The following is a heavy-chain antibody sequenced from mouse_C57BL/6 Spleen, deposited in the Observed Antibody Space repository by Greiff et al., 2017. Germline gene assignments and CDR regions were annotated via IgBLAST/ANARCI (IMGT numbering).Heavy chain of an antibody. CDR2: IHPNSGST. D-gene: IGHD1-1*01. V-gene: IGHV1-64*01. CDR1: GYTFTSYW. Sequence: QVQLKQPGAELVKPGASVKLSCKASGYTFTSYWMHWVKQRPGQGLEWIGMIHPNSGSTNYNEKFKSKATLTVDKSSSTAYMQLSSLTSEDSAVYYCARYYYGSSYWYFDVWDTGTTVTVSS. CDR3: ARYYYGSSYWYFDV. J-gene: IGHJ1*03.